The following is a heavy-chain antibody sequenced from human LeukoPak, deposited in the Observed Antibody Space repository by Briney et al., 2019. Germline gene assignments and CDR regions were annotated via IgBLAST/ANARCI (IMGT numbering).Heavy chain of an antibody. CDR3: ARDPYCSSTICYIDY. CDR2: ISSSSSYI. V-gene: IGHV3-21*01. D-gene: IGHD2-2*01. Sequence: PGGSLRLSCAASGFTFSHHWMHWVRQAPGKGLEWVSSISSSSSYIYYADSVKGRFTISRDNAKNSLYLQMNSLRVEDTAVYYCARDPYCSSTICYIDYWGQGTLVTVSS. J-gene: IGHJ4*02. CDR1: GFTFSHHW.